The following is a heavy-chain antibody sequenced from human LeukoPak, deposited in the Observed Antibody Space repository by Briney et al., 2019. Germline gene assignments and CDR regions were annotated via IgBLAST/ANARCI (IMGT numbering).Heavy chain of an antibody. CDR2: IYYRGNT. D-gene: IGHD1-1*01. V-gene: IGHV4-39*01. CDR3: ARPTTGPATQGYDS. Sequence: SETLSLTCTVSGGSISSSPYYWAWIRQPPGRGLEWIGSIYYRGNTYHNPSLKSRVTISVDPSKNQFSLSVISVTAADTAVYFCARPTTGPATQGYDSWGQGIPVTVAS. CDR1: GGSISSSPYY. J-gene: IGHJ4*02.